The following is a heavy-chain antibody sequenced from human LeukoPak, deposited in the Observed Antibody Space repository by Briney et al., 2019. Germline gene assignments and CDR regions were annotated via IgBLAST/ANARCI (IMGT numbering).Heavy chain of an antibody. CDR1: GFTVCSNY. CDR3: ARDGAVLTGYYDY. J-gene: IGHJ4*02. Sequence: PGGSLRLSCAASGFTVCSNYLRWVPQAPGKGLVWVSTIYSGGSTYYADSVTGRFTISRDNSKNTLYLQMNSLRAEDTAVYYCARDGAVLTGYYDYWGQGTLVTVSS. CDR2: IYSGGST. V-gene: IGHV3-66*01. D-gene: IGHD3-9*01.